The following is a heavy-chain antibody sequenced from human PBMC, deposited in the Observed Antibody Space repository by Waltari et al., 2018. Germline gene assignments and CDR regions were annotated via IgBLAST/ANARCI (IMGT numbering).Heavy chain of an antibody. CDR1: GGSISSGGYS. J-gene: IGHJ3*02. V-gene: IGHV4-31*03. CDR3: ASRNGRGAFDI. Sequence: QVQLQESGPGLVKPSQTLALTCTVSGGSISSGGYSWSWIRQHPGKGLEWIGYIYYSGSTYYNPSLKSRVTISVDMSKNQFSLKLSSVTAADTAVYYCASRNGRGAFDIWGQGTMVTVSS. D-gene: IGHD3-10*01. CDR2: IYYSGST.